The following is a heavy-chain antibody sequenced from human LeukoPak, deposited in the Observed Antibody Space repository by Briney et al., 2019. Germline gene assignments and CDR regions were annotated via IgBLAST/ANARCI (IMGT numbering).Heavy chain of an antibody. CDR3: ARDVMGATRLFHFDY. J-gene: IGHJ4*02. V-gene: IGHV1-46*01. CDR2: INPSGGST. D-gene: IGHD1-26*01. CDR1: GFTFTSYY. Sequence: PGGSLRLSCAASGFTFTSYYMHWVRQAPGQGLEWMGIINPSGGSTSYAQKFQGRVTMTRDTSTSTVYMELSSLRSEDAAVYYCARDVMGATRLFHFDYWGQGTLVTVSS.